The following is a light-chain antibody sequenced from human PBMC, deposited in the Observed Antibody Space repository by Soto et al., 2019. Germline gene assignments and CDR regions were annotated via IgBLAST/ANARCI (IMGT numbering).Light chain of an antibody. J-gene: IGKJ1*01. CDR1: ETVNSNY. V-gene: IGKV3-20*01. Sequence: DIVLTQSPGTLSLSPGERATLSCRASETVNSNYLAWYQQKRGQAPRLLIYVASRRATGIPDRFSGSGSGTDFTLTITRLEPEDFAVYYCQQYGSSGTFGQGTRWIS. CDR2: VAS. CDR3: QQYGSSGT.